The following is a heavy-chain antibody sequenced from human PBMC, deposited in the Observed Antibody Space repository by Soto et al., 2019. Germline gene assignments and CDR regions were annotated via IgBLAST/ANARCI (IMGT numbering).Heavy chain of an antibody. CDR1: GYTLSSYG. J-gene: IGHJ4*02. CDR2: INGGNGDT. CDR3: ARGSSLFRAGDNSVTFFDY. D-gene: IGHD1-26*01. Sequence: ASVKVSCKASGYTLSSYGIHWVRQAPGQRLEWMGWINGGNGDTMYAQKFQDRVTMTRGTSANTAYMEVSSLASKDTAVYYCARGSSLFRAGDNSVTFFDYWGQGTLVTV. V-gene: IGHV1-3*01.